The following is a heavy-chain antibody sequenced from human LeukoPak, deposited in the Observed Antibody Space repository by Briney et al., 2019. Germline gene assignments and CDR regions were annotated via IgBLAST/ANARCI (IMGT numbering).Heavy chain of an antibody. Sequence: GGSLRLSCAASGFTLAVYAMHWVRQAPGKGLEWVSLISGAGGSTYYTDSVKGRFTISRDNSKNTLHLQMNSLRAEGTAWDYGAMITGTADYWGQGTLVTVSS. V-gene: IGHV3-43*02. D-gene: IGHD1-20*01. CDR3: AMITGTADY. J-gene: IGHJ4*02. CDR2: ISGAGGST. CDR1: GFTLAVYA.